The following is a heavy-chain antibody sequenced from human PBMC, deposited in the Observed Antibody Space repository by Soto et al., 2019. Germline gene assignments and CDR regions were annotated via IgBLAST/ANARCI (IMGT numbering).Heavy chain of an antibody. J-gene: IGHJ6*02. V-gene: IGHV1-69*01. CDR1: GGTFSSYA. Sequence: QVQLVQSGAEVKKPGSSVKVSCKASGGTFSSYAISWVRQAPGQGLEWMGGIIPIPGTANYAQKFQVRVTSTADESTSTAYMELSSLRSEDTAVYYCARSQGSSTSLEIYYYYYYGMDVGGQGTTVTVSS. CDR3: ARSQGSSTSLEIYYYYYYGMDV. CDR2: IIPIPGTA. D-gene: IGHD2-2*01.